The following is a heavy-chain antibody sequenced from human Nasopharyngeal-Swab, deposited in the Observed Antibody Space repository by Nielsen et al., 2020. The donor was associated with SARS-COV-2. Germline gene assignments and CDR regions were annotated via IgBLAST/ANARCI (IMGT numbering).Heavy chain of an antibody. J-gene: IGHJ6*03. CDR2: INHSGST. CDR3: ARGLSGIVPSPILGLGPYYYYYYMDV. Sequence: SETLSLTCAVSGGSFSADYWGWIRQPPGRGLEWIGEINHSGSTNYNPPLKSRVTISVDPSKNQFSLRLSSVTAADTAVYYCARGLSGIVPSPILGLGPYYYYYYMDVWGKGTTVTVSS. V-gene: IGHV4-34*01. CDR1: GGSFSADY. D-gene: IGHD7-27*01.